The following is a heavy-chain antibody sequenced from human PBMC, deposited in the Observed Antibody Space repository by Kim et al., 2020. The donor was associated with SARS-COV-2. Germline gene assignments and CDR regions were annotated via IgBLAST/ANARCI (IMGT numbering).Heavy chain of an antibody. Sequence: SQTLSLTCAISGDSVSSNNAAWNWIRQSPSRGLEWLGRTYYRSKWFNDYALSVKSRITINPDTSKNHFSLQLSSVTPEDTAVYYCANGGSGLGGMNVWGQGCTVTVS. V-gene: IGHV6-1*01. D-gene: IGHD3-16*01. CDR1: GDSVSSNNAA. J-gene: IGHJ6*02. CDR3: ANGGSGLGGMNV. CDR2: TYYRSKWFN.